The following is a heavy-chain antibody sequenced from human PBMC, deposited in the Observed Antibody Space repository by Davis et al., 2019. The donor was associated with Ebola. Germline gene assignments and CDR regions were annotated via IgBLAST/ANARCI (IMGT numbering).Heavy chain of an antibody. J-gene: IGHJ6*04. Sequence: GESLRLSCAASGFTFSSYAMHWVRQAPGKGLEWVAVISYDGSNKYYADSVKGRFTISRDNSKNTLYLQMNSLRAEDTAVYYCAKGSVTIFGVAPDYYGMDVWGKGTTVTVSS. CDR3: AKGSVTIFGVAPDYYGMDV. V-gene: IGHV3-30-3*01. CDR1: GFTFSSYA. D-gene: IGHD3-3*01. CDR2: ISYDGSNK.